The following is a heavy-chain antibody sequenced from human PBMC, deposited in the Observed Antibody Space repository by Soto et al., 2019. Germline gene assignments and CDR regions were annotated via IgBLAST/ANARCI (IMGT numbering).Heavy chain of an antibody. CDR2: ITSDGKSK. J-gene: IGHJ5*02. D-gene: IGHD2-21*02. CDR3: ARESGDWPLNWFDP. CDR1: GFNFSNHW. V-gene: IGHV3-74*01. Sequence: VGSLRLSCAASGFNFSNHWMHWVRQRPAEGLVWVSRITSDGKSKAYAESVKGRFAISRDNAKNTLYLQMDGLTAEDTAVYYCARESGDWPLNWFDPWGQGTLVTVSS.